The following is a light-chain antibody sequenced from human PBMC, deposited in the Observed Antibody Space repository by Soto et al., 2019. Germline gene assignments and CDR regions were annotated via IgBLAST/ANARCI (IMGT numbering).Light chain of an antibody. CDR1: SSDVGGYDY. Sequence: QSALTQPASVSGSPGQSITISCTGTSSDVGGYDYVSWYQQHPDKAPKLIIYEVTDRPSGVSSRFSGSKSGNTASLTISGHQAEDDTDYYCSSLTSGSTRVFGTGTKVTVL. CDR3: SSLTSGSTRV. CDR2: EVT. J-gene: IGLJ1*01. V-gene: IGLV2-14*01.